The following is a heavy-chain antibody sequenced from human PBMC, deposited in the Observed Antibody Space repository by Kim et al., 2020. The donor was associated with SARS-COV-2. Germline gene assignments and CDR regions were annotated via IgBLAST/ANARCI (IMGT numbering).Heavy chain of an antibody. J-gene: IGHJ4*02. D-gene: IGHD6-19*01. Sequence: DSGRGRFTISRDNSKNTLYLQVNSLRAEDTAVYYCAKGSGGNRLSPLDSWGQGTLVIVSS. CDR3: AKGSGGNRLSPLDS. V-gene: IGHV3-30*02.